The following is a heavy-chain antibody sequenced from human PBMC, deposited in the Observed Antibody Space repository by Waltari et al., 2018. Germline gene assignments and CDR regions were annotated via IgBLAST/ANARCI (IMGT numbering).Heavy chain of an antibody. V-gene: IGHV4-39*07. J-gene: IGHJ4*02. D-gene: IGHD2-15*01. CDR3: ARYCSGGSCQPYYFDY. CDR1: GVSISSSSYY. CDR2: IYYSGST. Sequence: QLQLQESGPGLVKPSETLSLTCTVSGVSISSSSYYWGWIRQPPGKGLEWIGSIYYSGSTYDNPSRKSRVTISVDTSKNQFSLKLSSVTAADTAVYYCARYCSGGSCQPYYFDYWGQGTLVTVSS.